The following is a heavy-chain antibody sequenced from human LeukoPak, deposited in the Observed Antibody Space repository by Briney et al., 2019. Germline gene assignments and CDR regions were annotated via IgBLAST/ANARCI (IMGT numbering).Heavy chain of an antibody. Sequence: ASVKVSCKASGYTFTSYAMNWVRQAPGQGLEWMGWINPNSGGTNYAQKFQGWVTMTRDTSISTAYMELSRLRSDDTAVYYCARDPKSAYYYDSSGFDYWGQGTLVTVSS. CDR3: ARDPKSAYYYDSSGFDY. CDR2: INPNSGGT. V-gene: IGHV1-2*04. D-gene: IGHD3-22*01. J-gene: IGHJ4*02. CDR1: GYTFTSYA.